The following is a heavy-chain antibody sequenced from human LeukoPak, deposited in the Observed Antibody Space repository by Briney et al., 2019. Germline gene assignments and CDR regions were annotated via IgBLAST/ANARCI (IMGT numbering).Heavy chain of an antibody. CDR3: ARDRVAYSTHDAFDI. D-gene: IGHD3-3*01. J-gene: IGHJ3*02. V-gene: IGHV3-21*01. CDR2: ISSSSSYI. Sequence: GGALRLSCAASGFTFSSYSMNWVRQAPGKGLEWVSSISSSSSYIYYADSVKGRFTISRDNAKNSLYLQMNSLRAEDTAVYYCARDRVAYSTHDAFDIWGQGTMVTVSS. CDR1: GFTFSSYS.